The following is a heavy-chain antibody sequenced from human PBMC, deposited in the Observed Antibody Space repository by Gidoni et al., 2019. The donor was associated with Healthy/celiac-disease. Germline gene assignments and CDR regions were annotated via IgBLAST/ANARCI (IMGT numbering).Heavy chain of an antibody. D-gene: IGHD3-3*01. J-gene: IGHJ6*02. V-gene: IGHV3-33*01. CDR1: GFTFSSYG. CDR3: ARDRNDFWSGFRYGMDV. Sequence: QVQLVESGGGVVQPGRSLRLSCAASGFTFSSYGMHWVRQAPGKGLEWVAVRWYDGSNKYYADSVKGRFTISRDNSKNTLYLQMNSLRAEDTAVYYCARDRNDFWSGFRYGMDVWGQGTTVTVSS. CDR2: RWYDGSNK.